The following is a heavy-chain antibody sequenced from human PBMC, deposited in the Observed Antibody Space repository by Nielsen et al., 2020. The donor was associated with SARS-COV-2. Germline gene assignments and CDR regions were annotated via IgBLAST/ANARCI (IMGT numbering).Heavy chain of an antibody. V-gene: IGHV3-30*12. Sequence: GGSLRLSCAASGFTFSSYGMHWVRQAPGKGLQWVSFISYDGSIKYYADSLRGRFTVSRDYTKNTLYLQMDSLRAEDSAMYFCARARGVFHFLDSLSNFEFWGQGTLVTVSS. CDR1: GFTFSSYG. D-gene: IGHD3-3*01. CDR3: ARARGVFHFLDSLSNFEF. CDR2: ISYDGSIK. J-gene: IGHJ4*02.